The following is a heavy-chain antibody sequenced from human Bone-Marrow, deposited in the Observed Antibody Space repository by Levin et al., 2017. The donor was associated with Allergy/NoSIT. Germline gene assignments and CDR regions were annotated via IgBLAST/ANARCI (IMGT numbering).Heavy chain of an antibody. V-gene: IGHV3-66*01. CDR3: ARDMGNCGGDCYPYWYFDR. CDR2: IYSGGST. J-gene: IGHJ2*01. D-gene: IGHD2-21*02. Sequence: PGGSLRLSCAASGFTVSSNYMSWVRQAPGKGLEWVSVIYSGGSTYYADSVKGRFTISRDNSKNTLYLQMNSLRAEDTAVYYCARDMGNCGGDCYPYWYFDRWGRGTLVTVSS. CDR1: GFTVSSNY.